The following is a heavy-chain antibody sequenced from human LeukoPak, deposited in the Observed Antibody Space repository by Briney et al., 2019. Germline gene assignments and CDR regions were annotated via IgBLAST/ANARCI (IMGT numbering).Heavy chain of an antibody. D-gene: IGHD3-22*01. CDR3: ARTSSGYYFAGADY. J-gene: IGHJ4*02. Sequence: SETLSLTCTVSGGSISSYYWSWIRQPPGKGLEWIGYIYYSGSTNYNPSLKSRVTISVDTSKNQFSLKLSSVTAADTAVYYCARTSSGYYFAGADYWGQGTLVTVSS. V-gene: IGHV4-59*12. CDR2: IYYSGST. CDR1: GGSISSYY.